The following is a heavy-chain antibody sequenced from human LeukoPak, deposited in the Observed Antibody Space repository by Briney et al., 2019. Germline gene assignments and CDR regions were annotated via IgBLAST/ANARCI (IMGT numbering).Heavy chain of an antibody. V-gene: IGHV4-34*01. CDR3: ARDGPQGGIYCY. J-gene: IGHJ4*02. CDR1: GGSFSGYY. Sequence: SETLSLTCAVYGGSFSGYYWSWIRQPPGKGLEWIGEINHSGSTNYNPSLKSRVTISVDTSKNQFSLKLSSVTAADTAVYYCARDGPQGGIYCYWGQGTLVTVSS. D-gene: IGHD2-15*01. CDR2: INHSGST.